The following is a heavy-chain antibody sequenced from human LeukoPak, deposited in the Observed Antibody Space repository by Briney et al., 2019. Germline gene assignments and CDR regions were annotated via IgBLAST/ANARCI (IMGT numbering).Heavy chain of an antibody. D-gene: IGHD2-21*02. J-gene: IGHJ4*02. CDR2: ISSSSSTI. Sequence: GGSLRLSCAASGFTFSTHSMNWVRQAPGKGLEWVSYISSSSSTIYYADSVRGRFTISRDNAKNSLYLQMNSLRAEDTAVYYCARDSPLPTSYCGGDCYLYYFDYWGQGTLVTVSS. CDR3: ARDSPLPTSYCGGDCYLYYFDY. CDR1: GFTFSTHS. V-gene: IGHV3-48*01.